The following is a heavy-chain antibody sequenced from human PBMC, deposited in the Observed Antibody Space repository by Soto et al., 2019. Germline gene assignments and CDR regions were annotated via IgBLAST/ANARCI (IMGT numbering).Heavy chain of an antibody. Sequence: GESLKISCKGSGYSFTSYWIGWVRQMPGKGLEWMGIIYPGDSDTRYSPSFQGQVTISADKSISTAYLQWSSPKASDTAMYYCARSVSAAGDYYYYGMDVWGQGTTVTVSS. V-gene: IGHV5-51*01. J-gene: IGHJ6*02. CDR2: IYPGDSDT. CDR3: ARSVSAAGDYYYYGMDV. D-gene: IGHD6-13*01. CDR1: GYSFTSYW.